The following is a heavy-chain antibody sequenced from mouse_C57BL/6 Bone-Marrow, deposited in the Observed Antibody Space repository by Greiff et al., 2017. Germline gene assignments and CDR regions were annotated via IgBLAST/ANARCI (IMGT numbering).Heavy chain of an antibody. CDR3: AIQFPLIIPGAY. V-gene: IGHV1-74*01. CDR1: GYTFTSYW. Sequence: QVQLQQPGAELVKPGASVKVSCKASGYTFTSYWMHWVKQRPGQGLEWIGRIHPSDSDTNYNQKFKGKATLTVDKSSRTAYMQLRSLTSEDSAVYYCAIQFPLIIPGAYWGQGTLVTVSA. CDR2: IHPSDSDT. J-gene: IGHJ3*01. D-gene: IGHD1-2*01.